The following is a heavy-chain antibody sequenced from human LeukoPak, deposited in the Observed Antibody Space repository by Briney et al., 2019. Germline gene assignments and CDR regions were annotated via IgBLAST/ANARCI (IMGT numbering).Heavy chain of an antibody. D-gene: IGHD6-19*01. V-gene: IGHV3-23*01. Sequence: GGSLRLSCAASGFTFSSYAMSWVRQAPGKGLEWVSAISGSGGSTYYADSVKGRFTISRDNSKNTLYLQMNSLRAEDTAVYYCAKGTTAAVAVGSYYYYGMDVWGQGTTVTVSS. CDR1: GFTFSSYA. J-gene: IGHJ6*02. CDR3: AKGTTAAVAVGSYYYYGMDV. CDR2: ISGSGGST.